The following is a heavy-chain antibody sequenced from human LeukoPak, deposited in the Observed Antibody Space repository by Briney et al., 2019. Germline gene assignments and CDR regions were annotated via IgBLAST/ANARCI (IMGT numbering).Heavy chain of an antibody. CDR2: IYHSGST. D-gene: IGHD2-15*01. CDR3: ASFCSGGSCYEYFDL. J-gene: IGHJ2*01. V-gene: IGHV4-59*12. CDR1: GGSISGYY. Sequence: SETQSLTCIVSGGSISGYYWSWIRQPPGKGLEWIGYIYHSGSTYYNPSLKSRVTISVDRSKNQFSLKLSSVTAADTAVYYCASFCSGGSCYEYFDLWGRGTLVTVSS.